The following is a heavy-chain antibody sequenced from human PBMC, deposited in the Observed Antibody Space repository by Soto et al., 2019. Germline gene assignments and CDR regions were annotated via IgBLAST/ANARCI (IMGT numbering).Heavy chain of an antibody. CDR3: ALDQSWHDLVWLFDS. J-gene: IGHJ5*01. CDR2: IYPGGVNI. D-gene: IGHD1-1*01. Sequence: ASVKVSCKAIGYSFTSHYMHWVRQAPGQGLEWMGTIYPGGVNIGYAQKFKGRVTMTKDTSTSTVYMELNSLTSEDTAVYYCALDQSWHDLVWLFDSWGQGSLVTGSS. V-gene: IGHV1-46*03. CDR1: GYSFTSHY.